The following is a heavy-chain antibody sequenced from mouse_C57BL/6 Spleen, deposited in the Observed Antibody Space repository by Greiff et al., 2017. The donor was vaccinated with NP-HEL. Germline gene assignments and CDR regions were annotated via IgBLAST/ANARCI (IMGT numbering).Heavy chain of an antibody. Sequence: QVQLQQSGPELVKPGASVKISCKASGYAFSSSWMNWVKQRPGKGLEWIGRIYPGDGDTNYNGKFKGKATLTADKSSSTAYMQLSSLTSEDSAVYVCARGYGSSHAMDYWGQGTSVTVSS. J-gene: IGHJ4*01. CDR3: ARGYGSSHAMDY. CDR1: GYAFSSSW. CDR2: IYPGDGDT. V-gene: IGHV1-82*01. D-gene: IGHD1-1*01.